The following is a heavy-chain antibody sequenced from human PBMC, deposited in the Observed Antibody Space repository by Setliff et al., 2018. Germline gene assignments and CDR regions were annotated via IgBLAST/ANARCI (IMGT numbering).Heavy chain of an antibody. J-gene: IGHJ6*02. CDR3: AKEYVVISFVRNTHQHYGMDV. Sequence: PSETLSLTCSVSGASLSSGSYYWSWIRQSAGKGPEWIGHIYTNGATNYSPSLKSRVSISADTSKNVLYLRLTSVTAADTAAYYCAKEYVVISFVRNTHQHYGMDVWGQGTTVTVSS. V-gene: IGHV4-61*09. D-gene: IGHD2-21*01. CDR1: GASLSSGSYY. CDR2: IYTNGAT.